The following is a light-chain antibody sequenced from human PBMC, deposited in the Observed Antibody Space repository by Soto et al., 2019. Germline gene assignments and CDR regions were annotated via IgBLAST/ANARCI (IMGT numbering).Light chain of an antibody. V-gene: IGKV1-5*01. CDR3: QQYNTYST. CDR2: DAS. Sequence: DIQMTQSPSTLSAFVGDRVTITCRASQSISRWLAWYQHKPGKAPKALIYDASTLRSGVPSRFSGGGSGTEFTLTISTLPPDDFATYYCQQYNTYSTVGQGTRLEIK. J-gene: IGKJ5*01. CDR1: QSISRW.